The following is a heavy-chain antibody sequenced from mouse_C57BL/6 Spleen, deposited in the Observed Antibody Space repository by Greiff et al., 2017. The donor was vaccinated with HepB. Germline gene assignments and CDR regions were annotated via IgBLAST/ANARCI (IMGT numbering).Heavy chain of an antibody. CDR3: ARSYYSNYVGAMDY. D-gene: IGHD2-5*01. V-gene: IGHV1-72*01. CDR2: IDPNSGGT. J-gene: IGHJ4*01. Sequence: QVQLKQSGAELVKPGASVKLSCKASGYTFTSYWMHWVKQRPGRGLEWIGRIDPNSGGTKYNETFKSKATLTVDKPSSTAYMQLSSLTSEDSAVYYCARSYYSNYVGAMDYWGQGTSVTVSS. CDR1: GYTFTSYW.